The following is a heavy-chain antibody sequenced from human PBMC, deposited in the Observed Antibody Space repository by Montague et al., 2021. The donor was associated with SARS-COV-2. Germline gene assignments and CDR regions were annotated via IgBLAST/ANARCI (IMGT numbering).Heavy chain of an antibody. V-gene: IGHV4-31*03. CDR1: GGSISSGGYY. Sequence: TLSLTCTVSGGSISSGGYYWSWIRQHPGKGLEWIGYIYYSGSTYYNLSLKSRVTIAVDTSKNLLSLKLSSVTDADTAVYYCARRTAGLCSGGSCDWGTWFDYWGQGTLVTVSS. J-gene: IGHJ4*02. CDR2: IYYSGST. CDR3: ARRTAGLCSGGSCDWGTWFDY. D-gene: IGHD2-15*01.